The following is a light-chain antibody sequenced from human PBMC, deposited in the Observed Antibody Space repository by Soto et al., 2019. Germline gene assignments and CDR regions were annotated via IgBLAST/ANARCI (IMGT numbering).Light chain of an antibody. V-gene: IGKV1-5*01. CDR3: HQYGSSLGT. Sequence: DIQMTQSPSTLSGSVGDRVTITCRASQTISSWLAWYQQKPGKAPNLLIYDASTLHSGVPSRFSGGGSGTDSTLTISRLEPEDFAAYYCHQYGSSLGTFGQGTKVDIK. J-gene: IGKJ2*01. CDR1: QTISSW. CDR2: DAS.